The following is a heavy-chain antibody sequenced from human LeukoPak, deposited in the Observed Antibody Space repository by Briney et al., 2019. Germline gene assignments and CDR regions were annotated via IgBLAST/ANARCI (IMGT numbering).Heavy chain of an antibody. D-gene: IGHD5-18*01. Sequence: ASETLSLTCTVSGGSISSSSYYWGWIRQPPGKGLEWIGSIYYSGSTYYNPSLKSRVTISVDTSKNQFSLKLSSVTAADTAVYYCARHPRYSYGQYYFDYWGQGTLVTVSS. V-gene: IGHV4-39*01. CDR1: GGSISSSSYY. J-gene: IGHJ4*02. CDR2: IYYSGST. CDR3: ARHPRYSYGQYYFDY.